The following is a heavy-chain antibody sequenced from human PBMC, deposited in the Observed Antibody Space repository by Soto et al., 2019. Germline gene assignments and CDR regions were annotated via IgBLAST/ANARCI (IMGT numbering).Heavy chain of an antibody. J-gene: IGHJ4*02. CDR2: IYYSGST. CDR1: GGSISSSSYY. D-gene: IGHD4-17*01. V-gene: IGHV4-39*01. Sequence: SETLSLTCTVSGGSISSSSYYWGWIRQPPGKGLEWIGSIYYSGSTYYNPSLKSRVTISVDTSKNQFSLKLSSVTAADTAVYYCARRGGYDSFVRMTTVTTPPYYFDYWGQGTLVTVSS. CDR3: ARRGGYDSFVRMTTVTTPPYYFDY.